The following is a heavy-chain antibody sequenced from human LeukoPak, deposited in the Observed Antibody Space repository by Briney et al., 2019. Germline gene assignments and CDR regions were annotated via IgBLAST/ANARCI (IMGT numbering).Heavy chain of an antibody. D-gene: IGHD3-3*01. CDR3: AKPRVTDFWSGSTSGGDY. V-gene: IGHV3-23*01. CDR2: ISDNGGRI. CDR1: GFTFSSYA. J-gene: IGHJ4*02. Sequence: GGSLRLSCAASGFTFSSYAMSWVRQAPGEGLEWVSAISDNGGRIYYADSVKGRFTISRDNSKNTLYLQMNSLRAEDTAVYYCAKPRVTDFWSGSTSGGDYWGQGTLVTVSS.